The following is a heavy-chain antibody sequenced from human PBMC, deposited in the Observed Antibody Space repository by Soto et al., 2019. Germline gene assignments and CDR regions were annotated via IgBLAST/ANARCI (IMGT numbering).Heavy chain of an antibody. J-gene: IGHJ6*02. V-gene: IGHV3-9*01. CDR3: AKGHGYYGMDV. CDR1: GFTFDDYA. Sequence: ESGGGLVQPGRSLRLSCAASGFTFDDYAMHWVRQAPGKGLEWVSGISWNSGSIGYADSVKGRFTISRDNAKNSLYLQMNSLRAEDTALYYCAKGHGYYGMDVWGQGTTVTVSS. CDR2: ISWNSGSI.